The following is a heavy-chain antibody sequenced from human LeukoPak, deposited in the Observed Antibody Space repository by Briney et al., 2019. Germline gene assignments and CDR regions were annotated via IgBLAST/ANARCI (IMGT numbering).Heavy chain of an antibody. Sequence: GGSLRLSCAASGFTFSDYYMSWIRQAPGKGLEGVSYISSSGSTIYYADSVKGRFTISRDNAKNSLYLQMNGLRAEDTAVYYCARERLLWFGEPEGSDYWGQGTLVTVSS. V-gene: IGHV3-11*01. D-gene: IGHD3-10*01. J-gene: IGHJ4*02. CDR3: ARERLLWFGEPEGSDY. CDR2: ISSSGSTI. CDR1: GFTFSDYY.